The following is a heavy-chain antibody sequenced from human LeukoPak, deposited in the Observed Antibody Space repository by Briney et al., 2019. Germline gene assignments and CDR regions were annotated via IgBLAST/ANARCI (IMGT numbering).Heavy chain of an antibody. CDR2: ISGSGGST. CDR1: GFTFSSYA. D-gene: IGHD1-26*01. V-gene: IGHV3-23*01. Sequence: PGGSLRLSCAASGFTFSSYAMSWVRQAPGKGLEWVSAISGSGGSTYYADSVKGRFTISRDNSKNTLYLQMNSLRAEDAAVYYCAKGELLRYYYMDVWGRGTTVTVSS. J-gene: IGHJ6*03. CDR3: AKGELLRYYYMDV.